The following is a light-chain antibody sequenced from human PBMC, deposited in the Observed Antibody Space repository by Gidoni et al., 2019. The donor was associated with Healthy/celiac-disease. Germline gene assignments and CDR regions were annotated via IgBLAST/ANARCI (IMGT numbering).Light chain of an antibody. CDR1: SSDVVGYNY. V-gene: IGLV2-14*01. CDR2: DVS. J-gene: IGLJ2*01. Sequence: QSALTQPASVSGSPGQSITISCTGTSSDVVGYNYVSLYQQHPGKAPKLMLYDVSNRPSGVSNRFSGSKSGNTASLTISGLQAEDEADYYCSSYTSSSTLVVFGGGTKLTVL. CDR3: SSYTSSSTLVV.